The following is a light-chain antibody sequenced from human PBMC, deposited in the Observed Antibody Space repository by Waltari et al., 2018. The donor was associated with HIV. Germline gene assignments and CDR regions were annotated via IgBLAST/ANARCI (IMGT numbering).Light chain of an antibody. CDR3: NSFTSSTTYV. V-gene: IGLV2-18*02. CDR2: EVS. CDR1: SSDVGGYNR. Sequence: QSALTQPPSVSGSPGQSVTISCTGTSSDVGGYNRVTWYQQPPGTVPKVIIYEVSNRPSGVPDRFSGSKSGNTASLTISGLQAEDEADYYCNSFTSSTTYVFGTGTKVTVL. J-gene: IGLJ1*01.